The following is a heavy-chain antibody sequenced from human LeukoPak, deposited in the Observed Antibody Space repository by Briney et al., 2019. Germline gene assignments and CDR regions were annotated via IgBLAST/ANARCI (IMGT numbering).Heavy chain of an antibody. D-gene: IGHD2-8*01. Sequence: GGSLRLSCAASGFTFSNFGMHWVRQAPGKGLEWVAFIRYDGSNEYYADSVKGRFTISRDNSKNTLHLQMNSLRAEDTAVYYCAKDPDCTSGVCYTFFDYWGQGTLVTVSS. CDR2: IRYDGSNE. V-gene: IGHV3-30*02. CDR3: AKDPDCTSGVCYTFFDY. CDR1: GFTFSNFG. J-gene: IGHJ4*02.